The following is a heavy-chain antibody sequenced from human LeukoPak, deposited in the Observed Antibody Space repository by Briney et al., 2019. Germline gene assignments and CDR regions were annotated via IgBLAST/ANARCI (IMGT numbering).Heavy chain of an antibody. Sequence: GGSLRLSCAASGFTVSSNYMSWVRQAPGKGLEWVSVIYSGGSTYYADSVKGRFTISRDNSKNTLYLQMNSLRAEDTAVYYCAKGYYYDSSGYYPPDYWGQGTLVTVSS. CDR3: AKGYYYDSSGYYPPDY. J-gene: IGHJ4*02. V-gene: IGHV3-53*01. CDR2: IYSGGST. D-gene: IGHD3-22*01. CDR1: GFTVSSNY.